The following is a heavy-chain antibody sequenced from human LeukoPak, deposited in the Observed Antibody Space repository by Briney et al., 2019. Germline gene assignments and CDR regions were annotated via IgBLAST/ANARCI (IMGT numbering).Heavy chain of an antibody. CDR3: ARSITAAAHNWFDP. V-gene: IGHV5-51*01. CDR2: IYPGDSDT. Sequence: GDSLKISCKGSGDSFTSYWIGWVRQMPGKGLEWMGIIYPGDSDTRYSPSFQGQVTISADKTISTAYLQWSSLKASDTAMYYCARSITAAAHNWFDPWGQGTLVTVSS. CDR1: GDSFTSYW. D-gene: IGHD6-13*01. J-gene: IGHJ5*02.